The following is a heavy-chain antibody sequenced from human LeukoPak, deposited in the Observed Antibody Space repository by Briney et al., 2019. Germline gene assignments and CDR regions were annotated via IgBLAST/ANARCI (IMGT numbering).Heavy chain of an antibody. D-gene: IGHD3-22*01. Sequence: PRASVKVSCKASGGTFSSYAISWVRQAPGQGLEWMGRIIPIFGTANYAQKFQGRVTITTDESTSTAYMELSSLRSEDTAVYYCARANYYDSSGYQQAFDCWGQGTLVTVSS. V-gene: IGHV1-69*05. CDR2: IIPIFGTA. J-gene: IGHJ4*02. CDR1: GGTFSSYA. CDR3: ARANYYDSSGYQQAFDC.